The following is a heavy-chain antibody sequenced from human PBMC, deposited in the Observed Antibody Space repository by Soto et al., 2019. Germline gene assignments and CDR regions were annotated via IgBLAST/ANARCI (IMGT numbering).Heavy chain of an antibody. V-gene: IGHV4-30-4*01. CDR1: GGSISSGDYY. CDR2: IYYRGRT. Sequence: QVQLQESGPGLVKPSQTLSLTCTVSGGSISSGDYYWRWIRQPPGKVLEWIAYIYYRGRTYYNPSLKSRVTISVDTSKNQFSLKLNSVTAADTAVYYCAREWRYSTWYFDLWGRVTLVTVSS. CDR3: AREWRYSTWYFDL. J-gene: IGHJ2*01. D-gene: IGHD1-1*01.